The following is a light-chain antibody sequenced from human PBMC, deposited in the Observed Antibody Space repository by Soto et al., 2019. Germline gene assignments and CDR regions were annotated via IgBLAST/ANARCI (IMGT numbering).Light chain of an antibody. CDR2: DAS. J-gene: IGKJ1*01. V-gene: IGKV1-5*01. Sequence: DIQMTQSPSSLSASVGXRVTITCRASQSISSWLAWYQQKPGKAPKLLIYDASSLESGVPSRFSGSGSGTEFTLTISSLQPDDFATYYCQQYNSYPGTFGQGTKVDIK. CDR1: QSISSW. CDR3: QQYNSYPGT.